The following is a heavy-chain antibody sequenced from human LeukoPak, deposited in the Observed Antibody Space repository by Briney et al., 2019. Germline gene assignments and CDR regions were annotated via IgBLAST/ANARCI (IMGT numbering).Heavy chain of an antibody. CDR1: GGPFSSYA. Sequence: VASVKVSCKASGGPFSSYAISWVRQAPGQGLEWMGGIIPIFGTANYAQKFQGRVTITADESTSTAYMELSSLRSEDTAVYYCARTIAAAGTGGWFDPWGQGTLVTVSS. J-gene: IGHJ5*02. CDR3: ARTIAAAGTGGWFDP. CDR2: IIPIFGTA. V-gene: IGHV1-69*13. D-gene: IGHD6-13*01.